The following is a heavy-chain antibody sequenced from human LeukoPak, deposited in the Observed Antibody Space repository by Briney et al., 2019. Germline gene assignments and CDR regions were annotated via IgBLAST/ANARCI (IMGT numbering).Heavy chain of an antibody. V-gene: IGHV3-30*02. D-gene: IGHD6-13*01. CDR3: VRGGFSSSWIY. J-gene: IGHJ4*02. CDR1: GFTFSSYG. CDR2: IRYDGSNK. Sequence: PGGSLRLSCAASGFTFSSYGMHWVRQAPGKGLEWVAFIRYDGSNKYYAGSVKGRFTISRDNSKNTLYLQMNSLRVEDSAIYYCVRGGFSSSWIYWGQGTLVTVSS.